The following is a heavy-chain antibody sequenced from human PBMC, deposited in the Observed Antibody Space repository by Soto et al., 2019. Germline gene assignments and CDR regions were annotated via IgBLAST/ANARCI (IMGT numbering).Heavy chain of an antibody. CDR3: ARESGSYRGSDYFDY. V-gene: IGHV3-30-3*01. Sequence: PGGSLRLSCAASGFTFSSYAMHWVRQAPGKGLEWVAVISYDGSNKYYADSVKGRFTISRDNSKNTLYLQMNSLGAEDTAVYYCARESGSYRGSDYFDYWGQGTLVTVSS. CDR2: ISYDGSNK. D-gene: IGHD1-26*01. J-gene: IGHJ4*02. CDR1: GFTFSSYA.